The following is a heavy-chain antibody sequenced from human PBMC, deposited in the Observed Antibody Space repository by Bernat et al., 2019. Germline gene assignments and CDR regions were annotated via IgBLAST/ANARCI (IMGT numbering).Heavy chain of an antibody. D-gene: IGHD3-3*01. Sequence: QVQLVESGGGVVQPGRSLRLSCAASGFTFSSYGMHWVRQAPGKGLEWVAVISYDGSNKYYADSVKGRFTISRDNSKNTLYLQMNSLRAEDTAVYYCAKDRAQRWVGWRDYYYYMDVWGKGTTVTVSS. CDR1: GFTFSSYG. J-gene: IGHJ6*03. CDR3: AKDRAQRWVGWRDYYYYMDV. CDR2: ISYDGSNK. V-gene: IGHV3-30*18.